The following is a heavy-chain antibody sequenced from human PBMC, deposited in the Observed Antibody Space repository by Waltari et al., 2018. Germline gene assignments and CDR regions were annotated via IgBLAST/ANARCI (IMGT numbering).Heavy chain of an antibody. V-gene: IGHV1-69*12. CDR1: GGPFGSYS. CDR3: ARRDLGFAFDV. CDR2: IIPIYGRP. Sequence: VHLVQSGAEMREPGSSVKVPCKASGGPFGSYSIAWVRQAAGQGLEWLGGIIPIYGRPQYANNFQGRVTLTADASTTTVFLEMSGLRAEDTAIYFCARRDLGFAFDVWGQGTLVIVSS. J-gene: IGHJ3*01. D-gene: IGHD1-26*01.